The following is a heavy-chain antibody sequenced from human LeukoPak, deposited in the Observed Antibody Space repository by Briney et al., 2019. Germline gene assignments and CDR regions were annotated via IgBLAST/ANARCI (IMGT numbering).Heavy chain of an antibody. Sequence: GGSLRLSCAASGFTFSTYAMSWVRQAPGRGLEGVSAISGSGGSTYYADSVKGWFTISRDNSENTLYLQMNSLRAEDTAVYYCAKAPNWGYARGAFDIWGQGTMVTVSS. CDR2: ISGSGGST. D-gene: IGHD7-27*01. J-gene: IGHJ3*02. CDR1: GFTFSTYA. V-gene: IGHV3-23*01. CDR3: AKAPNWGYARGAFDI.